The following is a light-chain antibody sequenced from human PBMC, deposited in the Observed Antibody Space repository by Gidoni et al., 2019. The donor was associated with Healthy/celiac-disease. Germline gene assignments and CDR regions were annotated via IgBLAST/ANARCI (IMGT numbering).Light chain of an antibody. J-gene: IGKJ2*01. Sequence: EIAMTQSPATLSVSPGERATLSCRASQSVSSNLAWYQQKPGQAPRLLIYGASTRATGIPARFSGSGSGTEFTLTISSLQSEDFAVYYCQQYNNWPVYTFGQGTKLDIK. V-gene: IGKV3-15*01. CDR2: GAS. CDR3: QQYNNWPVYT. CDR1: QSVSSN.